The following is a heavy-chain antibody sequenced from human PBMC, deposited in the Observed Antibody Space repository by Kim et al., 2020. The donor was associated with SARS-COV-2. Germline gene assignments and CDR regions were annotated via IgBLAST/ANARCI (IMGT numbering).Heavy chain of an antibody. J-gene: IGHJ4*02. CDR3: ARDGGWGGYDTLTGYVASVDS. Sequence: GGSLRLSCGGSGFIFSSYWMNWVRQVPGKGLEWVASIKDDGSEKYSVDSVKGRFTISRDNAKNSLFLQMNSLRVEDTAVYYCARDGGWGGYDTLTGYVASVDSWGLGTLVTVSS. CDR1: GFIFSSYW. V-gene: IGHV3-7*03. CDR2: IKDDGSEK. D-gene: IGHD3-9*01.